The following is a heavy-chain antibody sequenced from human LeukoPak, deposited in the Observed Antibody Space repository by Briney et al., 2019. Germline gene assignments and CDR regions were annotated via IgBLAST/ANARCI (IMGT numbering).Heavy chain of an antibody. CDR1: GFTFADYG. J-gene: IGHJ4*02. D-gene: IGHD3-3*01. Sequence: GGSLRLSCIGSGFTFADYGLSWFRQAPGKGLEWVGFIRGKALGWTTEYAASVKGRFSMSGDDSKNIAYLQMDNLKTEDTAVYYCSTDFWRLGFDYWGQGTLVTVSS. V-gene: IGHV3-49*03. CDR2: IRGKALGWTT. CDR3: STDFWRLGFDY.